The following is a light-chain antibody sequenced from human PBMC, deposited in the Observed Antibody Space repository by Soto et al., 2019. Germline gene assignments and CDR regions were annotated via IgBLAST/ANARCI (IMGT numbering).Light chain of an antibody. CDR3: QQYHNWPLT. V-gene: IGKV3-15*01. CDR2: DAS. CDR1: QSITGN. Sequence: EIVMTQSPATLSVSPGERATLSCRASQSITGNLTWYQQKPGQAPRLLIYDASTRATGIPARFSGSGSGTEFTLTISSLQSEDFAVYYCQQYHNWPLTFXGGTKLDIK. J-gene: IGKJ4*01.